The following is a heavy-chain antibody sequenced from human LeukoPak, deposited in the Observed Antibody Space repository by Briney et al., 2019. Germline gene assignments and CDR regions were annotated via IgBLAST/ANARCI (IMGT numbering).Heavy chain of an antibody. V-gene: IGHV3-7*05. CDR3: ARDPLYGSGA. CDR1: GFTFSSSW. D-gene: IGHD6-19*01. J-gene: IGHJ5*02. CDR2: IREDGGER. Sequence: GGSLRLSCAASGFTFSSSWMSWVRQAPGKGREWVTNIREDGGERNYVDSVKGRFTISRDNAKNSLYLQMNSLRAEDTAVYYCARDPLYGSGAWGQGTLVTVSS.